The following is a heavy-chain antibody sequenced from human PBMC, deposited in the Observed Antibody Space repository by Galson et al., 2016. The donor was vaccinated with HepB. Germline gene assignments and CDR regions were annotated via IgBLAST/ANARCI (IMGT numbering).Heavy chain of an antibody. CDR1: GFTFSNYN. CDR3: AHAPNLYYFDN. CDR2: ISRTGTHI. D-gene: IGHD2-2*01. Sequence: SLRLSCAASGFTFSNYNVNWVRQAPGKGLEWVSFISRTGTHIYYANSVKGRFTISIDNANNSLYLQMNSLRVEDTAVYYCAHAPNLYYFDNWGQGTLVTASS. V-gene: IGHV3-21*04. J-gene: IGHJ4*02.